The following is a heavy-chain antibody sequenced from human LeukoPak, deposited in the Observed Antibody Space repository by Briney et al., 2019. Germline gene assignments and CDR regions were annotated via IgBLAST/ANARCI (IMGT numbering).Heavy chain of an antibody. CDR3: VKDTLSGIWLDAFDI. V-gene: IGHV3-9*01. CDR2: LSYNRGYI. J-gene: IGHJ3*02. Sequence: PGGSLRLSCGASGFRFDDYAMHWVRQAPGKGLEWVSGLSYNRGYIGYADSVKGRFTISRDNAKNSLYLQMNSLRAEDTALYYCVKDTLSGIWLDAFDIWGQGTMVTVSS. D-gene: IGHD3-10*01. CDR1: GFRFDDYA.